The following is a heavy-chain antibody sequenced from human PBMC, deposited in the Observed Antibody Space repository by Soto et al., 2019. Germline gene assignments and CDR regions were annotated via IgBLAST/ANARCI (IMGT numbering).Heavy chain of an antibody. D-gene: IGHD1-7*01. V-gene: IGHV1-46*01. CDR1: GYTFTSYY. CDR2: INPSGGST. J-gene: IGHJ4*02. Sequence: ASVKVSCKASGYTFTSYYMHWVRQAPGQGLEWMGIINPSGGSTSYAQKFQGRVTMTRDTSTSTVYMELSSLRSEDTAVYDCARAKPASGITGTLFDYWGQGTLVTVSS. CDR3: ARAKPASGITGTLFDY.